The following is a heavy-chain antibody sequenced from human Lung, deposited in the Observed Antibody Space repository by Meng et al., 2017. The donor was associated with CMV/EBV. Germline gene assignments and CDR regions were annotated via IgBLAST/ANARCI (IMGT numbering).Heavy chain of an antibody. V-gene: IGHV4-30-4*08. CDR1: GPSISSGYYP. CDR2: IYDSRSGTT. J-gene: IGHJ5*02. Sequence: QVQLQESGPGLVKPSQTLSLTGTVSGPSISSGYYPWSWIRQPPGKGLEYIGHIYDSRSGTTYYNPSLKSRVTISVDTSNNQFSLKVISVTAADTAVYYCANYRVGAGGQGSWGQGTLVTVAS. CDR3: ANYRVGAGGQGS. D-gene: IGHD6-13*01.